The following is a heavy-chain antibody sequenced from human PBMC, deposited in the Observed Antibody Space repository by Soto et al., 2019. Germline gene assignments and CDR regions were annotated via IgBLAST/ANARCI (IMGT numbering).Heavy chain of an antibody. Sequence: QVQLVESGGGVVQSGTSLRLSCAASGFPFSSYGMHWVRQAPGKGLEWVAQISNDGSNKFYADSVKGRFTISRDNSKNTLYLQMSSLRAEDTAVYYCAGGQYYFDYCGQGTVVSVSS. CDR1: GFPFSSYG. CDR3: AGGQYYFDY. J-gene: IGHJ4*02. CDR2: ISNDGSNK. V-gene: IGHV3-30*03. D-gene: IGHD2-15*01.